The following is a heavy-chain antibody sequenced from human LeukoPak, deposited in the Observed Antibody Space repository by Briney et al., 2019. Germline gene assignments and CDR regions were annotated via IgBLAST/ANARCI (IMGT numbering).Heavy chain of an antibody. CDR2: ISYDGSNK. V-gene: IGHV3-30-3*01. Sequence: PGRSLRPSCAASGFTFSSYAMHWVRQAPGKGLEWVAVISYDGSNKYYADSVKGRFTISRDNSKNTLYLQMNSLRAEDTAVYYCARASSGYYYGDYWGQGTLVTVSS. J-gene: IGHJ4*02. CDR3: ARASSGYYYGDY. CDR1: GFTFSSYA. D-gene: IGHD3-22*01.